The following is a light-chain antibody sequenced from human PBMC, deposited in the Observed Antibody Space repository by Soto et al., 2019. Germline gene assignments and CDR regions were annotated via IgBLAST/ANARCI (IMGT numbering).Light chain of an antibody. CDR3: QVWDSSPVV. J-gene: IGLJ2*01. CDR2: RDS. V-gene: IGLV3-9*01. CDR1: NIGSKN. Sequence: SSELTQPLSVSVALGQTARITCGGNNIGSKNVHWYQQKPGQAPVVVIYRDSKRPSGIPERFSGSNSGKTATLTISRAQAGDEADYYCQVWDSSPVVFGGGTKVTVL.